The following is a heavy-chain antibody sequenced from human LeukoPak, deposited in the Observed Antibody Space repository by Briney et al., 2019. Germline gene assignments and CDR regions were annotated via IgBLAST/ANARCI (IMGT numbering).Heavy chain of an antibody. Sequence: GGSLRLSCAASGFTFSSFAMHWVRQAPGKGLEWVAVISYDGTNKYFADSVKGRFTISRGTSKNTLYLQMNSLRAEDTAVYYCATDGSTIGARYYFDNWGQGTLVTVSS. D-gene: IGHD6-6*01. V-gene: IGHV3-30-3*01. CDR1: GFTFSSFA. J-gene: IGHJ4*02. CDR3: ATDGSTIGARYYFDN. CDR2: ISYDGTNK.